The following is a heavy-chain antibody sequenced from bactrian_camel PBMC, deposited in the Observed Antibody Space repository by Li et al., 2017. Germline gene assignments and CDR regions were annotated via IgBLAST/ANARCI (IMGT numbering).Heavy chain of an antibody. Sequence: DVQLVESGGGSAQAGGSLRLSCVVAEFSKNTKCMGWFRQAPGKDLKDREGVAAADLGGGRENYADSVKGRFTISKDIASNTVYLQINSLKSEDTALYYCATGSGSWYEGPLFGYWGQGTQVTVS. CDR1: EFSKNTKC. CDR3: ATGSGSWYEGPLFGY. D-gene: IGHD6*01. J-gene: IGHJ6*01. V-gene: IGHV3S40*01. CDR2: ADLGGGRE.